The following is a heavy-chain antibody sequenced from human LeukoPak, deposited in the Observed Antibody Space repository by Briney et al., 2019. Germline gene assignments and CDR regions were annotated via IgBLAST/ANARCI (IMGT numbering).Heavy chain of an antibody. Sequence: TNYNPSLKSRATISLDTSKNQFSLKLDSVTAADTVIYCCARDGPSSYFDYWGRGALATVSS. V-gene: IGHV4-61*02. CDR2: T. CDR3: ARDGPSSYFDY. D-gene: IGHD2-21*01. J-gene: IGHJ4*02.